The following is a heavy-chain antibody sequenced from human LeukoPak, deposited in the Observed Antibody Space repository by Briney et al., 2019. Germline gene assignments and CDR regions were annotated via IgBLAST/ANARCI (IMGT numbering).Heavy chain of an antibody. J-gene: IGHJ4*02. CDR1: GGSISSYY. D-gene: IGHD3-22*01. Sequence: SETLSLTCTVSGGSISSYYWSWIRQPPGKGLEWIGYIYYSGSTNYNPSLKSRVTISVDKSKNQFSLKLSSVTAADTAVYYCARVRYYYDSSGYSIPLFDYWGQGTLVTVSS. CDR2: IYYSGST. CDR3: ARVRYYYDSSGYSIPLFDY. V-gene: IGHV4-59*12.